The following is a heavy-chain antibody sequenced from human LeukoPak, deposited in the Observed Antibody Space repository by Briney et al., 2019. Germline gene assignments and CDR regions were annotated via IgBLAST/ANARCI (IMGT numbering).Heavy chain of an antibody. J-gene: IGHJ4*02. D-gene: IGHD5-24*01. CDR1: GFTFSSYW. CDR2: INSDGGST. CDR3: ARRIQGMAPYYFDY. V-gene: IGHV3-74*01. Sequence: GGSLRLSCTASGFTFSSYWMHWVRQAPGKGLVWVSRINSDGGSTSYADSVKGRFTISRDNAKNTLYLQMNSLRAEDTAVYYCARRIQGMAPYYFDYWGEGTLVTVSS.